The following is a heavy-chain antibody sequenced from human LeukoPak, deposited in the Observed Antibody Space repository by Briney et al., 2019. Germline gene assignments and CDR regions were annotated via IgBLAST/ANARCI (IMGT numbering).Heavy chain of an antibody. CDR2: ISGSGGTT. CDR1: GFTFSNYA. V-gene: IGHV3-23*01. J-gene: IGHJ4*02. CDR3: ARERGSSGGNTNGYFDY. Sequence: PGGSLRLSCAASGFTFSNYAMSWVRQAPGKGLEWVSVISGSGGTTYSADSVKGRFTISRDNSKNTLYLQMNSLRAEDTVAYYCARERGSSGGNTNGYFDYWGQGALVTVSS. D-gene: IGHD4-23*01.